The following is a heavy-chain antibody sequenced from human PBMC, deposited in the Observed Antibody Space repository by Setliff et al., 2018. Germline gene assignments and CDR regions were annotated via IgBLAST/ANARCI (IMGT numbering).Heavy chain of an antibody. CDR3: VRVESMVRGKNILRHFDY. Sequence: GASVKVSCKASGDTFSTYALSWVRQAPGQGLEWMGGIIPLLETAKYAQKFQGRVTITADKSTSTGYMELSSLRSEDTAVYYCVRVESMVRGKNILRHFDYWGQGIQVTVSS. J-gene: IGHJ4*02. D-gene: IGHD3-10*01. CDR2: IIPLLETA. CDR1: GDTFSTYA. V-gene: IGHV1-69*06.